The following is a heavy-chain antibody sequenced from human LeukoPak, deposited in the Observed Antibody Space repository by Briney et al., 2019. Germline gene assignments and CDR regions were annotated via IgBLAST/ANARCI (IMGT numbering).Heavy chain of an antibody. Sequence: SETLSLTCTVSGGSISTGTYYWGWIRQPPGKGLEWIGSIYYSGSTYYSPSLKGRVTISVAPSKNQFYLKLGSVTAADTAVYYCADFSVDTATFDHWGQGTLVTVSS. CDR2: IYYSGST. CDR1: GGSISTGTYY. D-gene: IGHD5-18*01. V-gene: IGHV4-39*01. J-gene: IGHJ5*02. CDR3: ADFSVDTATFDH.